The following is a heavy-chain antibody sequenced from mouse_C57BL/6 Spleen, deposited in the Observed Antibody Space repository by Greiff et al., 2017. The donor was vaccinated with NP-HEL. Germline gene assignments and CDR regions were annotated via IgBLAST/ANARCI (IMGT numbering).Heavy chain of an antibody. CDR3: ARYEAAQATWGFDY. CDR1: GYAFSSSW. V-gene: IGHV1-82*01. J-gene: IGHJ2*01. CDR2: IYPGDGDT. Sequence: VQLQQSGPELVKPGASVKISCKASGYAFSSSWMNWVKRRPGKGLEWIGRIYPGDGDTNYNGKFKGKATLTADKSSSTAYMQLSSLTSEDSAVYFCARYEAAQATWGFDYWGQGTTLTVSS. D-gene: IGHD3-2*02.